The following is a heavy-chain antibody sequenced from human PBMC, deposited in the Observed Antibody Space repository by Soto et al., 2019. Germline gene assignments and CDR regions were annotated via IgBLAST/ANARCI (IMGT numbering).Heavy chain of an antibody. D-gene: IGHD4-17*01. J-gene: IGHJ4*02. CDR3: AKDSSFGDPPIADLDY. Sequence: GGSLRLSCAASGFTFDDYAMHWVRQVPGKGLEWVSGISWNSGSIGYADSVKGRFTISRDNAKNSLYLQMNSLRAEDTALYYCAKDSSFGDPPIADLDYWGQGTLVTVSS. CDR1: GFTFDDYA. CDR2: ISWNSGSI. V-gene: IGHV3-9*01.